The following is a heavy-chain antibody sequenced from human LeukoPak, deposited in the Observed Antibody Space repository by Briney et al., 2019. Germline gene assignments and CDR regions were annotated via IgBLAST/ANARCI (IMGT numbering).Heavy chain of an antibody. D-gene: IGHD3-16*01. Sequence: PSETLSLTCTVPGGSISSYYWSWIRQPPGKGLEWIGYIYYSGSTNYNPSLKSRVTISVDTSKNQFSLKLSSVTAADTAVYYCAGAWGSTGFDYWGQGTLVTVSS. J-gene: IGHJ4*02. CDR1: GGSISSYY. CDR2: IYYSGST. CDR3: AGAWGSTGFDY. V-gene: IGHV4-59*08.